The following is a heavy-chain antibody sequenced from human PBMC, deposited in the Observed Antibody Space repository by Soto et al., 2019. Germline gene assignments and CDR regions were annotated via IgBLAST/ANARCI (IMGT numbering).Heavy chain of an antibody. CDR2: IWSDGSNK. CDR1: GFTFSSYG. Sequence: GGSLRLSCTASGFTFSSYGMHWARQAPGKGLEWVTVIWSDGSNKYYADSVKGRFTISRDNSKNTLYLQMNSLRAEDTAVYYCVSGYSGYDQYGMDVWGQGTTVTVSS. V-gene: IGHV3-33*01. CDR3: VSGYSGYDQYGMDV. J-gene: IGHJ6*02. D-gene: IGHD5-12*01.